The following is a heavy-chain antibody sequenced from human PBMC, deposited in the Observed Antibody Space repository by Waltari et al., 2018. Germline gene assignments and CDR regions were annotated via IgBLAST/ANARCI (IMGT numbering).Heavy chain of an antibody. CDR2: IYSGVST. V-gene: IGHV3-66*02. J-gene: IGHJ4*02. CDR1: GFTVSSNY. Sequence: EVQLVESGGGLVQPGGSLRLSCAASGFTVSSNYMSWVRQAPGKGLEWVSVIYSGVSTYYADAVKGRFTISRDNSKNTLYLQMNSLRVEDTAVYYCAREGRVRGAPDYWGQGTLVTVSS. CDR3: AREGRVRGAPDY. D-gene: IGHD3-10*01.